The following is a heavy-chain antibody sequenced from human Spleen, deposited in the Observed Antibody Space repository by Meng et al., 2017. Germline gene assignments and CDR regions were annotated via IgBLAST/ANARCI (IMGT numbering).Heavy chain of an antibody. CDR3: ARGSMTGAGDFEY. J-gene: IGHJ4*02. D-gene: IGHD6-13*01. CDR1: GGSISSSYW. CDR2: IFHTGST. Sequence: QGRLQQPGPGLVKPSGTLSLTCAVSGGSISSSYWWGWVRHAPGKGLEWIGEIFHTGSTNYSPSLESRVTISVDKSKNQFSLRLNSVTAADTGFYYCARGSMTGAGDFEYWGQGILVTVSS. V-gene: IGHV4-4*02.